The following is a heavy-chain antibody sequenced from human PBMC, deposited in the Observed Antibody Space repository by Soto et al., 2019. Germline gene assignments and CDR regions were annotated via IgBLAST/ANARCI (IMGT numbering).Heavy chain of an antibody. Sequence: QVQIQQWGAGLLKPSETLSLTCAVYGESLSGYYGNWIRQSPGKGLEWSGEINYSGNTNDNPSLKSRVTISIDTSKNQFSLKLSSVTAADTAVYYCARTRNLDVWGQGTTVIVSS. V-gene: IGHV4-34*01. D-gene: IGHD1-1*01. J-gene: IGHJ6*02. CDR2: INYSGNT. CDR1: GESLSGYY. CDR3: ARTRNLDV.